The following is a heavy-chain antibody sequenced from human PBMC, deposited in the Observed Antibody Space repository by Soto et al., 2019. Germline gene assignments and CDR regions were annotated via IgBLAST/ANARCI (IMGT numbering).Heavy chain of an antibody. V-gene: IGHV4-34*01. CDR1: GGSFSGYY. Sequence: PSETLSLTCAVYGGSFSGYYWSWIRQPPGKGLEWIGEINHSGSTNYNPSLKSRVTISVDTSKNQFSLKLSSVTAADTAVYYCARGSNYDFDYWGQGTLVTVSS. J-gene: IGHJ4*02. CDR3: ARGSNYDFDY. CDR2: INHSGST. D-gene: IGHD3-22*01.